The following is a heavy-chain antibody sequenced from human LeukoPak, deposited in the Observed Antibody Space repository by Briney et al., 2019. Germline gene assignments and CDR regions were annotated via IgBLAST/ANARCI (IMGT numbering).Heavy chain of an antibody. J-gene: IGHJ4*02. V-gene: IGHV4-34*01. CDR2: INHSGST. CDR1: GDSFSGFY. Sequence: SETLSLTCAVYGDSFSGFYWSWIRQPPGKGLEWIGEINHSGSTNYNPSLKSRVTISADTSKNQFSLRVSSVTAADAAVYYCARGPLGYCSSSSCHGPDYWGQGTLVTVSS. CDR3: ARGPLGYCSSSSCHGPDY. D-gene: IGHD2-2*01.